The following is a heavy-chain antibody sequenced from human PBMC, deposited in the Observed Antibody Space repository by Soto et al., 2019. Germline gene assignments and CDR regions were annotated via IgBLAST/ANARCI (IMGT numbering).Heavy chain of an antibody. V-gene: IGHV1-3*01. CDR1: GYTFTSYA. CDR2: INAGNGNT. D-gene: IGHD6-13*01. J-gene: IGHJ4*02. Sequence: QVQLVQSGAEVKKPGASVKVSCKASGYTFTSYAMHWVRQAPGQRLEWMGWINAGNGNTKYSKKFQGRVTITRDTSAGTAYMELSSLRSEDTAVYYCARGDRSSWYSLDYWGQGTLVTVSS. CDR3: ARGDRSSWYSLDY.